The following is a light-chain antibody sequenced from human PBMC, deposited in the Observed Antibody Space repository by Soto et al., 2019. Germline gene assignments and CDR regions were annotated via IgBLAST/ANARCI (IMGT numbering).Light chain of an antibody. V-gene: IGKV3-20*01. J-gene: IGKJ1*01. CDR1: QSVSSSY. CDR2: GTS. Sequence: EIVLTQSPGTLSLSPGERATLSCRASQSVSSSYLAWYQQKPGQAPRLLIYGTSSRATAIPDRFSGSGSGTDFTLTINILEPEDFAVYYCQQYGSSSWTFGQGTKVDIK. CDR3: QQYGSSSWT.